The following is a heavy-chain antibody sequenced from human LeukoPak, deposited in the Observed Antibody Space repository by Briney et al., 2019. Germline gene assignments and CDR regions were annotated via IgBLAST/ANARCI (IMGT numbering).Heavy chain of an antibody. J-gene: IGHJ6*02. CDR2: IYHSGST. CDR3: TRLLTGLSDYATTDYYYYYGMDV. V-gene: IGHV4-30-2*01. CDR1: GGSISSGGYY. Sequence: PSQTLSLTCTVSGGSISSGGYYWSWIRQPPGKGLEWIGYIYHSGSTYYNPSLKSRVTISVDRSKIQFSLKLSSVTAADTAVYYCTRLLTGLSDYATTDYYYYYGMDVWGQGTTVTVSS. D-gene: IGHD4-17*01.